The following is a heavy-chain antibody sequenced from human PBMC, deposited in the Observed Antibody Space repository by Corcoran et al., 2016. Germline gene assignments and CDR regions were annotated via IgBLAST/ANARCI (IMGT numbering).Heavy chain of an antibody. CDR3: ARGTGTTNNPRLLPFDY. V-gene: IGHV3-13*01. Sequence: EVQLVGSGGGLVQPGGSLRLSCAASGFTFSSYDMHWVRKATGKGLEWVSAIGTAGDTYYPGSVKGRFTISRENAKNSLYLQMNSLRAGDTAVYYCARGTGTTNNPRLLPFDYWGQGTLVTVSS. CDR2: IGTAGDT. D-gene: IGHD1-1*01. J-gene: IGHJ4*02. CDR1: GFTFSSYD.